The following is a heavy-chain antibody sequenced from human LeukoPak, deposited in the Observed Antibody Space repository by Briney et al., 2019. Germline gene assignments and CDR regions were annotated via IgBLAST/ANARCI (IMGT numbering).Heavy chain of an antibody. CDR2: INHSGST. J-gene: IGHJ4*02. CDR1: GGSFSGYY. CDR3: ATKAYYYDSSGYSPKGVFDY. D-gene: IGHD3-22*01. V-gene: IGHV4-34*01. Sequence: SSETLSLTCAVYGGSFSGYYWSWIRQPPGKGLEWIGEINHSGSTNYNPSLKSRVTISVDTSKNQFSLKLSPVTAADTAVYYCATKAYYYDSSGYSPKGVFDYWGQGPLATVPS.